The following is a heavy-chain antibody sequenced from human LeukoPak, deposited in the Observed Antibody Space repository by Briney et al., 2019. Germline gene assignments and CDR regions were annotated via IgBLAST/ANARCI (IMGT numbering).Heavy chain of an antibody. V-gene: IGHV3-7*01. Sequence: GGSLRLSCAASGFIFSRYWMTWVRQAPGKGLEWVANIKQDGSEKYYVDSVKGRFTISRDNAKNSLYLQMNSLRAEDTAVYYCARDWGVVVDSFDYWGQGTLVTVSS. CDR1: GFIFSRYW. J-gene: IGHJ4*02. CDR3: ARDWGVVVDSFDY. CDR2: IKQDGSEK. D-gene: IGHD3-22*01.